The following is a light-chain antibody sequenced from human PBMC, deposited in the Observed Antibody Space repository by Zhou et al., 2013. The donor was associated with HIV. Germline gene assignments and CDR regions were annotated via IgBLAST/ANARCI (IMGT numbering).Light chain of an antibody. CDR1: QSVTNF. CDR3: HQRINWPYT. Sequence: EIVLTQSPATLSLSPGERATLSCRASQSVTNFLAWYQQKPGQTPRLLIYDASKRATGIPARFSGSGSGTDFTLTISRLEPEDFAVYYCHQRINWPYTFGQGTRLEIK. V-gene: IGKV3-11*01. CDR2: DAS. J-gene: IGKJ2*01.